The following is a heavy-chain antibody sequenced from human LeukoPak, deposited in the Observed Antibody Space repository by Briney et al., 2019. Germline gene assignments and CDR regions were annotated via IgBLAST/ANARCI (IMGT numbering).Heavy chain of an antibody. CDR1: GFTFSSYA. V-gene: IGHV3-23*01. CDR3: ANLGGYDPLFDY. Sequence: GGSLRLSCAASGFTFSSYAMSWVRQAPGKGLEWVSAISGSGGSTYYADSVKGRFTISRDNSKNTLYLQMNSLGAEDTAVYYCANLGGYDPLFDYWGQGTLVTVSS. D-gene: IGHD5-12*01. J-gene: IGHJ4*02. CDR2: ISGSGGST.